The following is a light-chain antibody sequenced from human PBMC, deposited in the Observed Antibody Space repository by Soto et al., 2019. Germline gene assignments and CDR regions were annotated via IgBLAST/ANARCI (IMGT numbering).Light chain of an antibody. V-gene: IGKV3-11*01. CDR1: QSVGTF. CDR3: QHRNNWPRT. CDR2: DAS. J-gene: IGKJ2*01. Sequence: EVVLTQSPATLSLSPGERATLSCRASQSVGTFLAWYQHKPCQAPRLIIYDASNRATGIPVRFSGTGSGTDFSLTISSVEPADFAVYYCQHRNNWPRTFGQGTKLDIK.